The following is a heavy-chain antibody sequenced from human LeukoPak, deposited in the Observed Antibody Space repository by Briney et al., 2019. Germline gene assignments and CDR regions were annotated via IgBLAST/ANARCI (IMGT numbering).Heavy chain of an antibody. J-gene: IGHJ3*02. Sequence: GGSLRLSCAASGFTFSDYYMSWIRQAPGKGLEWVSYISSSGSTIYYADSVKGRFTISRDNSKNTLYLQMNSLRAEDTAVYYCAKDRSIAAGDDAFDIWGQGTMVTVSS. V-gene: IGHV3-11*01. CDR1: GFTFSDYY. CDR2: ISSSGSTI. D-gene: IGHD6-13*01. CDR3: AKDRSIAAGDDAFDI.